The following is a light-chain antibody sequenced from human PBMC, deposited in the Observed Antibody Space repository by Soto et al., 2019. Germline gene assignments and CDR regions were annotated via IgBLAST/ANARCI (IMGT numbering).Light chain of an antibody. CDR2: GAS. J-gene: IGKJ3*01. V-gene: IGKV3-20*01. Sequence: EIVLTQSPGTLSLSPGERATLSCRASQSVSSSYSAWYQQKPGQAPRLLIYGASSRVTGIPDRSSGSGSGTDYSITISRAEPEDFAVYYCEQYGRSPPYTFGPGTKVDIK. CDR3: EQYGRSPPYT. CDR1: QSVSSSY.